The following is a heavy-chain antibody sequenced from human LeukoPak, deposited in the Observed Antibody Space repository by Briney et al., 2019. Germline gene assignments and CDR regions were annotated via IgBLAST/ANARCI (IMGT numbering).Heavy chain of an antibody. J-gene: IGHJ4*02. CDR3: ASQRGYAYGFDS. V-gene: IGHV4-39*01. Sequence: SETLSLTCSVSGGSISSSSYYWGWIRQPPGKGLKWIGSIYYSGSTYYNPSLKSRVTISVDTSKNQVALRVRSVTTEDTAVYYCASQRGYAYGFDSWGQGTWVTVSP. D-gene: IGHD3-16*01. CDR1: GGSISSSSYY. CDR2: IYYSGST.